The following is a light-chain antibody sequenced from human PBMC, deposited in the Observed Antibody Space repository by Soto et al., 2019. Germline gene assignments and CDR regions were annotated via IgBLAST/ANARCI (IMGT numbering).Light chain of an antibody. CDR2: KAS. V-gene: IGKV1-5*03. J-gene: IGKJ1*01. CDR3: QQYHSYSRT. CDR1: QTIFSW. Sequence: DIQITQSPSPLSASVGDRVTIACRASQTIFSWLAWYQQKPGTPPKLLIYKASTLQSGVPSRFSGSGSGTEFTLTISSLQPDDIATYYCQQYHSYSRTFGQGGKVDIK.